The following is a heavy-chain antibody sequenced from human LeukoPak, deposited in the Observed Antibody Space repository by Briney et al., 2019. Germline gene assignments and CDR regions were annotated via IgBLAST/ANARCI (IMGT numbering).Heavy chain of an antibody. J-gene: IGHJ6*02. V-gene: IGHV3-33*01. Sequence: GGSLRLSCAASGFIFSSYGMHWVRQAPGKGLEWVAVIYYDGSNKYYADSVRGRFAISRDNSKNTLFLQMSSLRAEDTAVYYCARDTFYSSGVYGLDVWGQGTTVTVSS. CDR1: GFIFSSYG. D-gene: IGHD3-22*01. CDR2: IYYDGSNK. CDR3: ARDTFYSSGVYGLDV.